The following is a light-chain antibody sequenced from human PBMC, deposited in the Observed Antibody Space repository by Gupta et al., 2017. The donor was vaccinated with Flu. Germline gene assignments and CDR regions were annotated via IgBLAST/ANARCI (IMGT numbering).Light chain of an antibody. J-gene: IGLJ3*02. CDR1: NIGSKS. CDR2: EDS. Sequence: SYALTQAPSVSVAPGQTARLTCGGDNIGSKSVHWYQQRPGQAPVVVVYEDSERPSGIPERFSGSNSGNTATLTISRVEAGDEADYYCQVWDTSRNHPGVFGGGTKLTVL. CDR3: QVWDTSRNHPGV. V-gene: IGLV3-21*02.